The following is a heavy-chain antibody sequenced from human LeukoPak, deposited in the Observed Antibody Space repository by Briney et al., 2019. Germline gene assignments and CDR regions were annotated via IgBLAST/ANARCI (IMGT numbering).Heavy chain of an antibody. V-gene: IGHV5-51*01. CDR2: IYPGDSNN. D-gene: IGHD3-22*01. J-gene: IGHJ4*02. CDR3: ARPHYYDSIGYYFAC. Sequence: GEPLQTSCEGSGYSFTTYWIGWVRQMPGKGLEWMGIIYPGDSNNRYSPSFQGQVTISADKSISTAYLQWSSLQASDTAMYYCARPHYYDSIGYYFACGGQGTLVTVSS. CDR1: GYSFTTYW.